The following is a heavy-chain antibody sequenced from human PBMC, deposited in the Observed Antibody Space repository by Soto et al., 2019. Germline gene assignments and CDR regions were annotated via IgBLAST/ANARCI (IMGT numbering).Heavy chain of an antibody. Sequence: QVQLVESGGGVVQPGRSLRLSCAASGFSFSTFAMHWVRQAPGKGLEWVAIIWYDGSNKFYVDSVKGGFSISRDNARNTLYLQMNSMIAEDKAVYYCARGGNYYSGDSSCVPKGHLFDYWGQGTLVTVSS. CDR3: ARGGNYYSGDSSCVPKGHLFDY. D-gene: IGHD2-21*01. J-gene: IGHJ4*02. CDR2: IWYDGSNK. CDR1: GFSFSTFA. V-gene: IGHV3-30-3*01.